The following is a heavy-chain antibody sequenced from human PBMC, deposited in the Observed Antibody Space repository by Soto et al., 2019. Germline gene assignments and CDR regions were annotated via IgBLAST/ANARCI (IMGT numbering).Heavy chain of an antibody. Sequence: SETLSLTCTVSGGSISSGGYYWSWIRQHPGKGLEWIGYIYYSGSTYYNPSLKSRVTISVDTSKNQFSLKLSSVTAADTAVYYCAREVVAATNYYYYYGMDFWAQGTTVTVSS. D-gene: IGHD2-15*01. J-gene: IGHJ6*02. CDR1: GGSISSGGYY. CDR2: IYYSGST. V-gene: IGHV4-31*03. CDR3: AREVVAATNYYYYYGMDF.